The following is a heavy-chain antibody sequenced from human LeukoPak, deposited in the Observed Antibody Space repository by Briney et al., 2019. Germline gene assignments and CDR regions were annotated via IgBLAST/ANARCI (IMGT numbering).Heavy chain of an antibody. J-gene: IGHJ6*02. Sequence: PGGSLRLSCAASGFTFSSYSMNWVRQAPGKGLEWVSSISSSSSYIYYADSVKGRFTISRDNAKNSLYLQMNSLRAEDTAVYYCARRRGSYGSGSYLYYYYGMDVWGQGTTVTVSS. CDR1: GFTFSSYS. CDR3: ARRRGSYGSGSYLYYYYGMDV. D-gene: IGHD3-10*01. V-gene: IGHV3-21*01. CDR2: ISSSSSYI.